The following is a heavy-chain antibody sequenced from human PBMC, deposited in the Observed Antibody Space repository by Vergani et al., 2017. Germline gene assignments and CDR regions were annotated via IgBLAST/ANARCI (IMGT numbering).Heavy chain of an antibody. Sequence: QVQLVQSGAEVKKPGSSVKVSCKASGGTFSSYAISWVRQAPGQGLEWMGGIIPIFGTANYAQKFQGRVTITADESTSTAYMELSSLRSEDTAVYYCARGRSDCGGDCSNLNYYYYYYMDVWGKGTTVTVSS. J-gene: IGHJ6*03. CDR1: GGTFSSYA. CDR3: ARGRSDCGGDCSNLNYYYYYYMDV. V-gene: IGHV1-69*01. D-gene: IGHD2-21*01. CDR2: IIPIFGTA.